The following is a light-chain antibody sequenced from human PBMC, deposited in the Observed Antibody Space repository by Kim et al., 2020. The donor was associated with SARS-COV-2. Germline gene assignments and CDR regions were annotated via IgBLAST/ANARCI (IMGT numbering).Light chain of an antibody. CDR1: QNINTY. Sequence: SASVGGRVNITCRASQNINTYLNWYQQKPGKAPKLLISGASSLQSGVPSRFSGSGSETDFTLSVSSLQPEDFATYFCQQSYTTPYTFGQGTKLEI. CDR3: QQSYTTPYT. CDR2: GAS. J-gene: IGKJ2*01. V-gene: IGKV1-39*01.